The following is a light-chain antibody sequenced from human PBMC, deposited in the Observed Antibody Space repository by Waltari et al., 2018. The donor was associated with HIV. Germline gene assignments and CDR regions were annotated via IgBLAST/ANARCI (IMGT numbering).Light chain of an antibody. Sequence: DIQMTQSPSSLSAFVGARVTITCRASQSILTYLNWYQQKPGKAPKLLICAASSLQSGVPSRFSGSGSGTDFTLTINNLQPEDFATYFCQQSHSNPRSFGQGTKLQIK. CDR1: QSILTY. J-gene: IGKJ2*03. CDR2: AAS. V-gene: IGKV1-39*01. CDR3: QQSHSNPRS.